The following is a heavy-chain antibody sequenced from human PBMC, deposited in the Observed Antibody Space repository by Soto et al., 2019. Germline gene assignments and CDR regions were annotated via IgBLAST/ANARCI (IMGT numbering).Heavy chain of an antibody. CDR3: ARQGGIVVVPAATNPAGYYYGMDV. Sequence: PGESLKISCKGSGYSFTSYWISWVRQMPGKGLEWMGRIDPSDSYTNYSPSFQGHVTISADKSISTAYLQWSSLKASDTAMYYCARQGGIVVVPAATNPAGYYYGMDVWGQGTTVTVSS. D-gene: IGHD2-2*01. J-gene: IGHJ6*02. V-gene: IGHV5-10-1*01. CDR2: IDPSDSYT. CDR1: GYSFTSYW.